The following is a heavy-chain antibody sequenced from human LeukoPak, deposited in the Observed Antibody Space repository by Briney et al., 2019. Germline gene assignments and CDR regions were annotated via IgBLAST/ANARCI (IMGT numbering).Heavy chain of an antibody. V-gene: IGHV3-9*01. Sequence: GGSLRLSCAASGFTFNNYAMLGVRQVPGKGLEWVSGISWNSGDIIYADSVKGRFTISRDNAKSSLYLQMNSLRLEDTALYYCSTRSSHGAFDIWGQGTMVTVSS. CDR2: ISWNSGDI. J-gene: IGHJ3*02. CDR3: STRSSHGAFDI. CDR1: GFTFNNYA.